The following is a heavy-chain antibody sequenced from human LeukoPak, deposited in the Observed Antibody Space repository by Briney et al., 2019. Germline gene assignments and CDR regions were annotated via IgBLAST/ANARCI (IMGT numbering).Heavy chain of an antibody. D-gene: IGHD3-10*01. Sequence: GGSLRHSCAASGFTFDDYGMSWVRQAPGKGLEWVSAISGSGGSTYYADSVKGRFTISRDNSKNTLYLQMNSLRAEDTAVYYCAKDRAVSAPRTDAFDIWGQGTMVTVSS. J-gene: IGHJ3*02. CDR2: ISGSGGST. V-gene: IGHV3-23*01. CDR3: AKDRAVSAPRTDAFDI. CDR1: GFTFDDYG.